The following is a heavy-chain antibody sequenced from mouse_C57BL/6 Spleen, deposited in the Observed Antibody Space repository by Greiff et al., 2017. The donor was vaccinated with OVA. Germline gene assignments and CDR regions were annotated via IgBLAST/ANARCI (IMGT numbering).Heavy chain of an antibody. V-gene: IGHV1-26*01. Sequence: EVQLQQSGPELVKPGASVKISCKASGYTFTDYYMNWVKQSHGKSLEWIGDINPNNGGTSYNQKFKGKATLTVDKSSSTAYMELRSLTSEDSAVYYCARSYYGSSYGYAMDYWGQGTSVTVSS. CDR1: GYTFTDYY. J-gene: IGHJ4*01. CDR2: INPNNGGT. D-gene: IGHD1-1*01. CDR3: ARSYYGSSYGYAMDY.